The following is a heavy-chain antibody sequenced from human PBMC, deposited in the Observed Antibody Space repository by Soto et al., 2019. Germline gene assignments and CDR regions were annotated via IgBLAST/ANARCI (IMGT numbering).Heavy chain of an antibody. V-gene: IGHV4-31*03. CDR1: GGSISSGGYY. J-gene: IGHJ4*02. D-gene: IGHD5-12*01. Sequence: PSETLSLTCTVSGGSISSGGYYWSWIRQHPGKGLEWIGYIYYSGSTYYNPSLKSRVTISVDTSKNQFSLKLSSVTAADTAVYYCARRSVDLGYFDYWGQGTLVTVSS. CDR2: IYYSGST. CDR3: ARRSVDLGYFDY.